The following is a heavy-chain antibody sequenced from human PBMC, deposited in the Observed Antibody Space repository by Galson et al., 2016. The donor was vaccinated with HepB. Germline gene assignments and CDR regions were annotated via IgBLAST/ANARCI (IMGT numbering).Heavy chain of an antibody. J-gene: IGHJ6*02. CDR1: GGAFSTYV. V-gene: IGHV1-69*13. CDR2: IIPSTGTR. CDR3: ARDPMGFGEFNSDYGMDV. Sequence: SVKVSCKASGGAFSTYVTSWVRQAPGQGLEWMGGIIPSTGTRNYAPKFQGRVTITADESTSTAYMELTSLKSEDTARYYCARDPMGFGEFNSDYGMDVWGQGTTVTVS. D-gene: IGHD3-10*01.